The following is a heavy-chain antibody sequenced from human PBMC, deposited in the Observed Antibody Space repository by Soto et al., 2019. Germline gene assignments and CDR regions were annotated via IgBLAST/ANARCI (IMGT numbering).Heavy chain of an antibody. CDR2: INANSGVT. CDR1: RYTFTDYY. V-gene: IGHV1-2*02. Sequence: ASVKVSCKASRYTFTDYYVHWVRQSPGQGLEWMGWINANSGVTKFPQKFQGRVVMTRDTSISTVYMELSRLTSDDTAVYYCARAGLTTLELATIYWGPGTQVTVSS. J-gene: IGHJ4*02. D-gene: IGHD5-12*01. CDR3: ARAGLTTLELATIY.